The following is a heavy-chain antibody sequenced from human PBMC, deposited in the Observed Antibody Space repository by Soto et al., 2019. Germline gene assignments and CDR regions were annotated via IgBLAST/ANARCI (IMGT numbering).Heavy chain of an antibody. CDR2: ISSNGGST. Sequence: DVQLVESGGGLVQPGGSLRLSCAASGFTFSSHAMHWVRQAPGKGLEYVSAISSNGGSTYYANSVKGRFSISRDNSKDTLYLQMGSLRAEDMAVYYCARWRYCSSTSCSGGDAFDIWGQGTMVTVSS. CDR1: GFTFSSHA. CDR3: ARWRYCSSTSCSGGDAFDI. J-gene: IGHJ3*02. D-gene: IGHD2-2*01. V-gene: IGHV3-64*01.